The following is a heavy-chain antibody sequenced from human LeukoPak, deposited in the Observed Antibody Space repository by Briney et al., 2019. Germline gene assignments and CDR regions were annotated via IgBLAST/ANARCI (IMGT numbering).Heavy chain of an antibody. V-gene: IGHV4-61*05. CDR1: GGSISSSSYY. D-gene: IGHD6-6*01. Sequence: SETLSLTCTVSGGSISSSSYYWGWIRQPPGKGLEWIGYIYYSGSTNYNPSLKSRVTISVDTSKNQFSLKLSSVTAADTAVYYCARSRVSSSDLDYWGQGTLVTVSS. CDR2: IYYSGST. J-gene: IGHJ4*02. CDR3: ARSRVSSSDLDY.